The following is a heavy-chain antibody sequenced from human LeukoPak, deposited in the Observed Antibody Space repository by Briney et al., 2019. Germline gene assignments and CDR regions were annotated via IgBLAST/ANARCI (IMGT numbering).Heavy chain of an antibody. CDR3: ARELGQLVVALDY. V-gene: IGHV3-48*03. Sequence: PGGSLRLSCAASGFTFSSYEMNWVRQAPGKGLEWISYISSSGSTRYYADSVKGRFTISRDNAKKSLYLQMNSLGAEDTAVYYCARELGQLVVALDYWGQGTLVTVSS. CDR2: ISSSGSTR. D-gene: IGHD3-22*01. CDR1: GFTFSSYE. J-gene: IGHJ4*02.